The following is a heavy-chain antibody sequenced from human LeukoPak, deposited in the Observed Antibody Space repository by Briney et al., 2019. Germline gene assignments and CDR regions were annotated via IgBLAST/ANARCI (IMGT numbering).Heavy chain of an antibody. D-gene: IGHD2-15*01. V-gene: IGHV3-23*01. CDR3: AKQLGYCSDGSCYFPY. CDR1: GFTFSSSA. CDR2: ISNNGGYT. Sequence: GGSLRLSCAASGFTFSSSAMSWVRQAPGKGLEWVSAISNNGGYTYYADSVQGRFTISRDNSKSTLCLQMNSLGAEDTAVYYCAKQLGYCSDGSCYFPYWGQGTLVTVSS. J-gene: IGHJ4*02.